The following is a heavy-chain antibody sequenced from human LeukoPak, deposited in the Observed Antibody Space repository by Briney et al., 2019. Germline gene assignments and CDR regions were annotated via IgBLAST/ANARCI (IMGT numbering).Heavy chain of an antibody. D-gene: IGHD3-10*01. V-gene: IGHV4-34*01. CDR2: INHSGST. Sequence: SETLSLTCAVYGGSFSDYYWSWIRQPPGKGLEWIGEINHSGSTNYNPSLKSRVTMSVDTPKNQFSLKLTSVTAADTAVYYCARGLRGYGSGSSPRWGQGTLVTVSS. CDR3: ARGLRGYGSGSSPR. CDR1: GGSFSDYY. J-gene: IGHJ4*02.